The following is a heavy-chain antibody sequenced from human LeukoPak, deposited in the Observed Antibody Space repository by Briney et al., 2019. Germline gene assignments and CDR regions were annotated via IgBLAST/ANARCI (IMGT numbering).Heavy chain of an antibody. CDR2: LYYSGST. J-gene: IGHJ3*02. V-gene: IGHV4-39*07. CDR3: MRSSKGAFDI. CDR1: GGSISVSSYY. Sequence: NPSETLSLTCTVSGGSISVSSYYWAWIRQPPGEGLEWIGSLYYSGSTYYNPSFKSRLVMSVDTSKNQFSLRLSSVTAADTALYYCMRSSKGAFDIWGQGTMVTVSS.